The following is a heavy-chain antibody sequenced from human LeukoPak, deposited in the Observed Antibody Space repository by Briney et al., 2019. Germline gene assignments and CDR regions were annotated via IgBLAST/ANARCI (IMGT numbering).Heavy chain of an antibody. CDR1: GLTFSSYW. D-gene: IGHD3-22*01. CDR3: ARVFFWGYYDSSGYYADY. V-gene: IGHV3-7*03. Sequence: GGSLRLSCAASGLTFSSYWMSWVRQAPGKGLEWVANIKQDGSEKYYVDSVKGRFTISRDNAKNSLYLQMNSLRAEDTAVYYCARVFFWGYYDSSGYYADYWGQGTLVTVSS. J-gene: IGHJ4*02. CDR2: IKQDGSEK.